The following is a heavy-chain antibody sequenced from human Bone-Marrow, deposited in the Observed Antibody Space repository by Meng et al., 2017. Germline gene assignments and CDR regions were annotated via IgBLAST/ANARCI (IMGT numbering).Heavy chain of an antibody. CDR2: MNPNSGNT. CDR1: GYTFTSYD. Sequence: ASVKVSCKASGYTFTSYDIDWVRQATGQGLEWMGWMNPNSGNTGYAQKFQGRVTITRNTSISTAYMELSSLRSKDTAVYYCARVGQHLNAFDIWGQGTMVTVSS. V-gene: IGHV1-8*03. J-gene: IGHJ3*02. D-gene: IGHD6-13*01. CDR3: ARVGQHLNAFDI.